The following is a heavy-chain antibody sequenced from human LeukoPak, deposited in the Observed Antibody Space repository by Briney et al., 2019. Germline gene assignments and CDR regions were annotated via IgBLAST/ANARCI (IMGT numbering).Heavy chain of an antibody. Sequence: GGSLRLSCAASGFTFNDYAMHWVRQTPGKGLEWVSGISWNSDTIGYADSVKGRFTISRDNAKNSLYLQMNSLRAEDTALYYCAKGKWYSGTYHFDYWGQGTLVTVSS. CDR2: ISWNSDTI. J-gene: IGHJ4*02. V-gene: IGHV3-9*01. CDR3: AKGKWYSGTYHFDY. D-gene: IGHD1-26*01. CDR1: GFTFNDYA.